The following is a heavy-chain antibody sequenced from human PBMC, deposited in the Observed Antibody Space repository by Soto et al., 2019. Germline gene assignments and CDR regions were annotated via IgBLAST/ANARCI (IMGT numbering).Heavy chain of an antibody. D-gene: IGHD6-13*01. CDR1: GGSISSSSYY. CDR2: IYYSGST. J-gene: IGHJ6*02. CDR3: ARHSSSWYRTAYYGMDV. V-gene: IGHV4-39*01. Sequence: SETLSLTCTVSGGSISSSSYYWGWIRQPPGKGLEWIGSIYYSGSTYYNPSLKSRVTISVDTSKNQFSLELGSVTAADTAVYYCARHSSSWYRTAYYGMDVWGQGATVTVSS.